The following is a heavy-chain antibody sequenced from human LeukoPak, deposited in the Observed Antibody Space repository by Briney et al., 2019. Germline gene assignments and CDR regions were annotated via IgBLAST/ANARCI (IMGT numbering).Heavy chain of an antibody. CDR3: AREHVDIVATGSLDY. V-gene: IGHV1-3*01. D-gene: IGHD5-12*01. Sequence: GASVKVSCKAFGYTFNSYNMQWVRQAPGQRLEWVGYINAGSGSRKYSQKLQDRVTITWDTSTSTANMELSSLRSEDTAVYYCAREHVDIVATGSLDYWGQGTLVTVSS. J-gene: IGHJ4*02. CDR1: GYTFNSYN. CDR2: INAGSGSR.